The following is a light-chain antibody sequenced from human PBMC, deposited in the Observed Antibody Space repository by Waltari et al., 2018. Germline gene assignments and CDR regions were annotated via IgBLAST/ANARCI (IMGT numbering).Light chain of an antibody. CDR1: SSDVGGSDS. V-gene: IGLV2-11*01. J-gene: IGLJ2*01. CDR2: DVT. Sequence: QSALTQPRSVSGSPGQSVTISCTGTSSDVGGSDSVSWYQQHPGKAPKLMIYDVTKRPSGVPDRFSCPKSGNTASLTISGLQVEDEADYYCCSYAGSSVLFGGGTKLTVL. CDR3: CSYAGSSVL.